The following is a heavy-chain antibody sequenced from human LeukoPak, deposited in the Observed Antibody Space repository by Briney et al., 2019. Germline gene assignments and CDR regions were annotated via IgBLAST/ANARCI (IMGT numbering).Heavy chain of an antibody. D-gene: IGHD2-2*02. CDR2: ISGSGGST. V-gene: IGHV3-23*01. Sequence: PGGSLRLSCAASGFTFSSYAMSWVRQAPGKGLEWVSAISGSGGSTYYADSVKSRFTISRDNSKNTLYLQMNSLRAEDTAVYYCAKSLVCSSTSCYRPRWFDPWGQGTLVTVSS. CDR1: GFTFSSYA. J-gene: IGHJ5*02. CDR3: AKSLVCSSTSCYRPRWFDP.